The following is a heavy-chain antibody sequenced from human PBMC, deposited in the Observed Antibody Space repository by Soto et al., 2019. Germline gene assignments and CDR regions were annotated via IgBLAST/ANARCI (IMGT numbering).Heavy chain of an antibody. CDR3: ARAVAVTADFDY. V-gene: IGHV1-3*01. CDR2: INAGNGNT. D-gene: IGHD2-21*02. J-gene: IGHJ4*02. Sequence: ASVKVSCKASGYTFTSYAMHWVRQAPGQRLEWMGWINAGNGNTKYSQKFQGRVTITRDTSASTAYRELSSLRSEDTAVYYCARAVAVTADFDYWGQGTLVTVSS. CDR1: GYTFTSYA.